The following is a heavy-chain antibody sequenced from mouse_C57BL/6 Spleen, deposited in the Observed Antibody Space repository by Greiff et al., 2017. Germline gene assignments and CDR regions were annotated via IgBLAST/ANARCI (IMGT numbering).Heavy chain of an antibody. CDR2: ISYDGSN. D-gene: IGHD1-1*01. CDR3: ASGGITTVVNWYFDV. V-gene: IGHV3-6*01. Sequence: VQLQQSGPGLVKPSQSLSLTCSVTGYSITSGYYWNWIRQFPGNKLEWMGYISYDGSNNYNPSLKNRISITRDTSKNQFFLKLNSVTTEDTATYYCASGGITTVVNWYFDVWGTGTTVTVSS. J-gene: IGHJ1*03. CDR1: GYSITSGYY.